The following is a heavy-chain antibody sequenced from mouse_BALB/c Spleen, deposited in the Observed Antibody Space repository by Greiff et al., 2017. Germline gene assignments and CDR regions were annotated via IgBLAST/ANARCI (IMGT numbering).Heavy chain of an antibody. V-gene: IGHV5-6-5*01. D-gene: IGHD2-3*01. J-gene: IGHJ3*01. Sequence: EVQLVESGGGLVKPGGSLKLSCAASGFTFSSYAMSWVRQTPEKRLEWVASISSGGSTYYPDSVKGRFTISRDNARNILYLQMSSLRSEDTAMYYCARGSDGYSSWFAYWGQGTLVTVSA. CDR2: ISSGGST. CDR1: GFTFSSYA. CDR3: ARGSDGYSSWFAY.